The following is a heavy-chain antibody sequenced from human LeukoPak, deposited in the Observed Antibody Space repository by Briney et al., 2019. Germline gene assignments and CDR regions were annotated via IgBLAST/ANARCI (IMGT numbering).Heavy chain of an antibody. J-gene: IGHJ4*02. CDR1: GGSISSGGYY. D-gene: IGHD5-12*01. V-gene: IGHV4-30-2*01. CDR2: IYHSGST. CDR3: ARGSGYGDAEPFDY. Sequence: SETLSLTCTVSGGSISSGGYYWSWIRQPPGKGLEWIGYIYHSGSTYYNPSLKSRVTISVDRSKNQFSLKLSSVTAADTAVYYCARGSGYGDAEPFDYWGQGTLVTVSS.